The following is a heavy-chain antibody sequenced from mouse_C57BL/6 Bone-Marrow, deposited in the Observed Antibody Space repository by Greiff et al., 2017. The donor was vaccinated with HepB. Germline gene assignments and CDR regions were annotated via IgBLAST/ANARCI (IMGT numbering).Heavy chain of an antibody. J-gene: IGHJ4*01. CDR1: GYTFTSYW. CDR3: ARPGLRHYAMDY. D-gene: IGHD2-4*01. CDR2: IHPNSGST. Sequence: QVQLQQPGAELVKPGASVKVSCKASGYTFTSYWMHWVKQRPGQGLEWIGRIHPNSGSTNYNEKFKSKATLTVDKSSSTAYMQLSSLTSEDSAVYYCARPGLRHYAMDYWGQGTSVTVSS. V-gene: IGHV1-64*01.